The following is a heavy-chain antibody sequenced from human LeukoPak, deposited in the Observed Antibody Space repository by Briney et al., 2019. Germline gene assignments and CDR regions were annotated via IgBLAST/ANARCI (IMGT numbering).Heavy chain of an antibody. V-gene: IGHV1-3*03. CDR3: ARGYYDFWGGYYDVGWFDP. CDR2: INAGNGNT. Sequence: ASVKVSCKASGYTFTSYAMHWVRQAPGQRLEWMGWINAGNGNTKYSQEFQGRVTITRDTSASTTYMELSSLRSEDMAVYYCARGYYDFWGGYYDVGWFDPWGQGTLVTVSS. D-gene: IGHD3-3*01. J-gene: IGHJ5*02. CDR1: GYTFTSYA.